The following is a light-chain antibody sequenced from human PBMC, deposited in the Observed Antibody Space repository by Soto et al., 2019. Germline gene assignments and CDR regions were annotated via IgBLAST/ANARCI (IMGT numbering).Light chain of an antibody. J-gene: IGKJ1*01. Sequence: DIQMTQSPSTLSGSVGDRVTITCRPSQTIRSWLAWYQQTQGKAPKLXIYKASPLKSGVPSRFSGSGAGTECTRTISSLQPDDVATYYCQQYNSYIWTFGQGTKVDIK. CDR1: QTIRSW. CDR3: QQYNSYIWT. V-gene: IGKV1-5*03. CDR2: KAS.